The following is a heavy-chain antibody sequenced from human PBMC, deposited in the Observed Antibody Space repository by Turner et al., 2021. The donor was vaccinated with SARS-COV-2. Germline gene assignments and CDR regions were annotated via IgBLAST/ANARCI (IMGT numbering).Heavy chain of an antibody. CDR1: GGTISSSRYF. V-gene: IGHV4-39*02. Sequence: QLQLQQSGTGVVNHSETLSLTCTVPGGTISSSRYFLGWVRQPPGKGLEWIGSIYYSGSTYYYPALMRRVSISVDTSKNQFSLQLMSGTAADTAVDYCARDGCDPPRYFQHWGQGTLVTVSS. D-gene: IGHD2-21*02. J-gene: IGHJ1*01. CDR3: ARDGCDPPRYFQH. CDR2: IYYSGST.